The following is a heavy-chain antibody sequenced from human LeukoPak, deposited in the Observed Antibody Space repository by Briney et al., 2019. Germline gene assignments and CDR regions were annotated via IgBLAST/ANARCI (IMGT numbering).Heavy chain of an antibody. V-gene: IGHV4-34*01. D-gene: IGHD3-10*01. Sequence: SETLSLTCAVYGGSFSGYYWSWIRQPPGKGLEWIGEINHSGSTNYNPSLESRVTISVDTSKNQFSLKLSSVTAADTAVYYCARGPRGLLWFGELRFDPWGQGTLVTVSS. CDR2: INHSGST. CDR1: GGSFSGYY. CDR3: ARGPRGLLWFGELRFDP. J-gene: IGHJ5*02.